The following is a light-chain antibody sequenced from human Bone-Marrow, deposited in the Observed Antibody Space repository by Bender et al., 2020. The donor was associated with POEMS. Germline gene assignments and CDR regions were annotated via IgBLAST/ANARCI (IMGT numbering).Light chain of an antibody. J-gene: IGLJ3*02. CDR3: CSYASALWV. CDR2: GDS. Sequence: QSALTQPASVSESPGQSITVSCTGDNTDLGPHSVVSWYQQHPGRVPKLMLYGDSKRPSGVSDRFSASKSGSTASLTISGLQAEDEADYYCCSYASALWVLGGGTKLTVL. CDR1: NTDLGPHSV. V-gene: IGLV2-23*01.